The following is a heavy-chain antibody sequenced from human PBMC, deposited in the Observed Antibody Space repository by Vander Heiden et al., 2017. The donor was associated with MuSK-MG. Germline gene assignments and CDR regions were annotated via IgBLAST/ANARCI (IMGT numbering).Heavy chain of an antibody. CDR1: GGSISSYS. D-gene: IGHD6-19*01. V-gene: IGHV4-59*01. CDR3: ARGSGWLDY. Sequence: QVQLQESGPGLVKPSETLSLTCTVSGGSISSYSWSWIRQPPGKGLEHIGHIYYSGITNYNPSLKSRVTISVDTSKNQLSLKVTSVTAADTAVYYCARGSGWLDYWGQGALVTVSS. CDR2: IYYSGIT. J-gene: IGHJ4*02.